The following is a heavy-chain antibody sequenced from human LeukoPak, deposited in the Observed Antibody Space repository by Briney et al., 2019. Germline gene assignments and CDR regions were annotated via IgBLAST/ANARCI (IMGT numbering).Heavy chain of an antibody. CDR2: IIPIFGTA. V-gene: IGHV1-69*05. CDR3: ARGDDFWSGQSYYMDV. Sequence: PGGSLRLSCAASGFTFSSYAISWVRQAPGQGLEWMGGIIPIFGTANYAQKFQGRVTITTDESTSTAYMELSSLRSEDTAVYYCARGDDFWSGQSYYMDVWGKGTTVTVSS. CDR1: GFTFSSYA. J-gene: IGHJ6*03. D-gene: IGHD3-3*01.